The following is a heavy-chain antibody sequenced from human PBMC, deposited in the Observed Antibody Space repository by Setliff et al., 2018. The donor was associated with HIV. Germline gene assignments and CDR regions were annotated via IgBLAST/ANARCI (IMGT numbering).Heavy chain of an antibody. CDR2: IYTSGST. J-gene: IGHJ6*03. Sequence: SETLSLTCTVSGGSMSTYYWSWIRQPPGKGLEWIGYIYTSGSTNYNPSLRSRVTISVDTSKNHFSLRLSSVTAADTAVYYCASLDGSESPYIYYYYMDVWGEGTAVTVSS. CDR1: GGSMSTYY. CDR3: ASLDGSESPYIYYYYMDV. D-gene: IGHD1-1*01. V-gene: IGHV4-4*08.